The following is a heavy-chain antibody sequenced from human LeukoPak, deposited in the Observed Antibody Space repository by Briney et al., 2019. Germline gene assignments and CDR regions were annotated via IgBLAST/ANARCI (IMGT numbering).Heavy chain of an antibody. CDR3: AKGGPEASAGLSWFDP. CDR2: TFYSGNA. Sequence: SETLALTCTVSGGSISYSYWHWMRQPPGKGLEWIGHTFYSGNAKYNPSLKSRVTISVDMSKNQFSLNLSSVTAADTAVYYCAKGGPEASAGLSWFDPWGQGTLVTVSS. D-gene: IGHD1-14*01. J-gene: IGHJ5*02. CDR1: GGSISYSY. V-gene: IGHV4-59*01.